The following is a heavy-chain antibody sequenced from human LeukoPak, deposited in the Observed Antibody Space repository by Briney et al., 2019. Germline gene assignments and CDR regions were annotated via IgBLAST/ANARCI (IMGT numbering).Heavy chain of an antibody. V-gene: IGHV3-30*04. CDR3: ANKGAYSSSWGSFWYFDL. J-gene: IGHJ2*01. Sequence: SGGSLRLSCAGSGFTFSRHALHWVRQAPGKGLDWVAVMSYGGSNKYYADSVQGRFTISRDNSKNMLYLQMNSLRAEDTAIYYCANKGAYSSSWGSFWYFDLWGRGTLVTVSS. CDR1: GFTFSRHA. D-gene: IGHD6-13*01. CDR2: MSYGGSNK.